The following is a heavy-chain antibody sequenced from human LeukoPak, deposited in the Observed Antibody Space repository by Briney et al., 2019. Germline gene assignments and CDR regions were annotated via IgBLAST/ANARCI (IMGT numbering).Heavy chain of an antibody. J-gene: IGHJ4*02. CDR2: ISTSAGDT. Sequence: PGGSLRLSCAASGFTFSSYAMSWVRQAPGKGLEWVSAISTSAGDTYYTDSVKGRFTISRDNSENTLFLQMNSLRAKDTAVYYCAKHIIVGTTKSMDSWGQGTLVTVSS. CDR1: GFTFSSYA. D-gene: IGHD1-26*01. V-gene: IGHV3-23*01. CDR3: AKHIIVGTTKSMDS.